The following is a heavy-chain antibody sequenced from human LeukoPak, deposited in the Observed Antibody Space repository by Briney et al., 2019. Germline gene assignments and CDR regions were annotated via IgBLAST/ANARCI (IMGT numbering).Heavy chain of an antibody. D-gene: IGHD3-10*01. CDR2: IRYDGSNK. CDR1: GFTFSSYG. J-gene: IGHJ3*02. V-gene: IGHV3-30*02. Sequence: GGSLRLSCAASGFTFSSYGMHWVRQAPGKGLEWVAFIRYDGSNKYYADSVKGRFTISRDNSKNTLYLQMNSLRAEDTAVYYCAKDPITRDRWGAFDIWGQGTMVTVSS. CDR3: AKDPITRDRWGAFDI.